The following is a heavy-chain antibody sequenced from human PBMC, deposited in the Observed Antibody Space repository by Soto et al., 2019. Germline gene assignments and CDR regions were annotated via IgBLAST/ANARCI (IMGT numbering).Heavy chain of an antibody. D-gene: IGHD2-2*01. Sequence: QVQLQQWGAGLLKPSETLSLTCAVYGGSFSGYYWSWIRQPPGKGLEWIGEINHSGSTNYNPSLKSRVTISVDTSKNQFSLKLSSVTAADTAVYYCARTRRIVVVPAASWAQVVHWFDPWGQGTLVTVSS. CDR2: INHSGST. CDR3: ARTRRIVVVPAASWAQVVHWFDP. J-gene: IGHJ5*02. V-gene: IGHV4-34*01. CDR1: GGSFSGYY.